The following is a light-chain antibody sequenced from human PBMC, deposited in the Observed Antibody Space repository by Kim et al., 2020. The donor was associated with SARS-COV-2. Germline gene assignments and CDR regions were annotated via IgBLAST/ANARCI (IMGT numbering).Light chain of an antibody. J-gene: IGLJ2*01. V-gene: IGLV1-47*01. Sequence: GQRGTSSCTGSVPNDGRQTVHWYQQCPGTTPRLLIYRNNQRPSGVPDRFSGSKSCTSDSLAITGLRSEDEADYYCAAWDDTLSGSVFGGGTKLTVL. CDR3: AAWDDTLSGSV. CDR2: RNN. CDR1: VPNDGRQT.